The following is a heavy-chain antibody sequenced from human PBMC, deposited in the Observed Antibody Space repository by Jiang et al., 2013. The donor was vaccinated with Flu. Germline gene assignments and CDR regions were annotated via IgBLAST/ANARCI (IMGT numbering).Heavy chain of an antibody. CDR1: GGSISSSSYY. V-gene: IGHV4-39*01. Sequence: PGLVKPSETLSLTCTVSGGSISSSSYYWGWIRQPPGKGLEWIGSIYYSGSTYYNPSLKSRVTISVDTSKNQFSLKLSSVTAADTAVYYCARPTYSSSSVFYGMDVWGQGTTVTVSS. D-gene: IGHD6-6*01. CDR2: IYYSGST. CDR3: ARPTYSSSSVFYGMDV. J-gene: IGHJ6*02.